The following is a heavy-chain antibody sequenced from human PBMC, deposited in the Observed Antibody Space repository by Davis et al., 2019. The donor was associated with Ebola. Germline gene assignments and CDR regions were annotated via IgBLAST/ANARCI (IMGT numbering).Heavy chain of an antibody. CDR3: ARTPYSSNSDY. V-gene: IGHV3-7*01. J-gene: IGHJ4*02. D-gene: IGHD6-13*01. CDR2: IKQDGSEK. CDR1: GFTFSSYW. Sequence: GESLKISCAASGFTFSSYWMSWVRQAQGKGLEWVANIKQDGSEKYYVDSVKGRFTISRDNAKNSLYLQMNSLRAEDTAVYYCARTPYSSNSDYWGQGTLVTVSS.